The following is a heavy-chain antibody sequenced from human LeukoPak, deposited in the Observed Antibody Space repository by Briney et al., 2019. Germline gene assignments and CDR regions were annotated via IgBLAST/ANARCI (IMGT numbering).Heavy chain of an antibody. V-gene: IGHV3-21*01. J-gene: IGHJ6*03. CDR3: ARDLPLPGPFMRIYYYYYMDV. CDR1: GFTFSSYS. CDR2: ISSSSSYI. Sequence: PGGSLRLSCAASGFTFSSYSMNWVRQAPGKGLEWVSSISSSSSYIYYADSVKGRFTISRDNAKNSLYLQMNSLRAEDTAVYYCARDLPLPGPFMRIYYYYYMDVWGKGTTVTVSS. D-gene: IGHD3-16*01.